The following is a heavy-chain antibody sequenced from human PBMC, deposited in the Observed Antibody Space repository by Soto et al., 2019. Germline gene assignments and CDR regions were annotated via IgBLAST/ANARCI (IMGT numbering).Heavy chain of an antibody. D-gene: IGHD3-22*01. CDR2: IYYSGST. CDR3: ARLGPLYYDSPQSWFDP. V-gene: IGHV4-39*01. Sequence: SETLSLTCTVSGGSISSSSYYWGWIRQPPGKGLEWIGSIYYSGSTYYNPSLKSRVTISVDTSKNQFSLKLSSVTAADTAVYYCARLGPLYYDSPQSWFDPWGQGTLVTVSS. CDR1: GGSISSSSYY. J-gene: IGHJ5*02.